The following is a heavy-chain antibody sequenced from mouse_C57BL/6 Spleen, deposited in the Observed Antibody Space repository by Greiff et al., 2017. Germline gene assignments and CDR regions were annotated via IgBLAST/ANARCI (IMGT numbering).Heavy chain of an antibody. V-gene: IGHV1-9*01. CDR3: ARGGPITTVVATDFDV. CDR1: GYTFTGYW. Sequence: QVQLKQSGAELMKPGASVKLSCKATGYTFTGYWIEWVKQRPGHGLEWIGEILPGSGSTNYNEKFKGKATFTADTSSNTAYMQLRSLPTEDSAIDYCARGGPITTVVATDFDVWGTGTTVTVSS. CDR2: ILPGSGST. J-gene: IGHJ1*03. D-gene: IGHD1-1*01.